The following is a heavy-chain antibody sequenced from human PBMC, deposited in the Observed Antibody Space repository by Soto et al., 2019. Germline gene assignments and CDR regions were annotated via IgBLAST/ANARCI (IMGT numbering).Heavy chain of an antibody. D-gene: IGHD3-3*01. J-gene: IGHJ6*02. CDR3: AKGRGTIYYYYGMDV. V-gene: IGHV3-9*01. CDR1: GFTFDDYA. CDR2: ISWNSGSI. Sequence: GGSLRLSCAASGFTFDDYAIHWVRQAPGKGLEWVSGISWNSGSIGYADSVKGRFTISRDNAKNSLYLQMNSLRAGDTALYYCAKGRGTIYYYYGMDVWGQGTTVTVSS.